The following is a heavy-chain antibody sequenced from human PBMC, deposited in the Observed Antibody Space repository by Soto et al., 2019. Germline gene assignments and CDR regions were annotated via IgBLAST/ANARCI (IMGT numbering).Heavy chain of an antibody. CDR2: IRRSGGRT. Sequence: VGSLRLSCAASGFTCSSYWMSWVRQAPGKGLEWVSTIRRSGGRTYYADSVKGRFTISRDNAKNTLYLQMNSLRAEDTAVYYCAIDPRDLLVYGDYAFDFWGQGTLVSVSS. D-gene: IGHD4-17*01. CDR1: GFTCSSYW. V-gene: IGHV3-23*01. CDR3: AIDPRDLLVYGDYAFDF. J-gene: IGHJ4*02.